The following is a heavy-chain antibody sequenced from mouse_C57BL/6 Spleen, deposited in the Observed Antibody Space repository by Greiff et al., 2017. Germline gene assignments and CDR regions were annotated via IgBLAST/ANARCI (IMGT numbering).Heavy chain of an antibody. D-gene: IGHD2-3*01. CDR2: INPSSGYT. CDR1: GYTFTSYT. Sequence: QVQLQPSGAELARPGASVKMSCKASGYTFTSYTMHWVKQRPGQGLEWIGYINPSSGYTKYNQKFKDKATLTADKSSSTAYMQLSSLTSEDSAVYYCARGEGWLPLDYWGQGTTLTVSS. J-gene: IGHJ2*01. CDR3: ARGEGWLPLDY. V-gene: IGHV1-4*01.